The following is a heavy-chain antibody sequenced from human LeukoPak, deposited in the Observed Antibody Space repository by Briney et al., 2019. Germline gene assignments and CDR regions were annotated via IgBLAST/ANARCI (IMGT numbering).Heavy chain of an antibody. V-gene: IGHV3-74*01. CDR1: GFTFSTYW. CDR2: INTDGSST. J-gene: IGHJ3*02. D-gene: IGHD4-17*01. Sequence: GGSLRLSCAASGFTFSTYWMHWVRQAPGKGLEWVSHINTDGSSTTYADSVKGRFTISRDNSKNTLYLQMNSLRAEDTAVYYCAKTRGDYGAFDIWGQGTMVTVSS. CDR3: AKTRGDYGAFDI.